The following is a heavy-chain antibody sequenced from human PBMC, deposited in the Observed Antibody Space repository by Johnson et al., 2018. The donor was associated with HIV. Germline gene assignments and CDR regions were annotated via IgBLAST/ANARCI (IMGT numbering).Heavy chain of an antibody. D-gene: IGHD6-6*01. CDR3: ARASSIAARGADAFDI. CDR2: ISWDGGST. CDR1: GFTFDDHA. Sequence: VQLVESGGVVVQPGGSLTLSCAASGFTFDDHAMHWVRQAPGKGLEWVSLISWDGGSTYYGDSVKGRFTVSRDNSKNSLYLQMNSLRTEDTALYYCARASSIAARGADAFDIWGQGTMVTVSS. V-gene: IGHV3-43D*03. J-gene: IGHJ3*02.